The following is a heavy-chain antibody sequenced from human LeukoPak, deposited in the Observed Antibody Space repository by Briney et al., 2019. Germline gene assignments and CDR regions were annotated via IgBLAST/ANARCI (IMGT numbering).Heavy chain of an antibody. CDR3: ARIYYGSGSPDGY. J-gene: IGHJ4*02. CDR1: GISLTIYA. Sequence: GAAVIVCCKASGISLTIYAISWVRQPPGQGLEWMGAIVPNYAVTNYVKALFSIATMTAAESKSTAYMELRSRTPEDTAMYYCARIYYGSGSPDGYWGQGTMVTVSS. D-gene: IGHD3-10*01. V-gene: IGHV1-69*13. CDR2: IVPNYAVT.